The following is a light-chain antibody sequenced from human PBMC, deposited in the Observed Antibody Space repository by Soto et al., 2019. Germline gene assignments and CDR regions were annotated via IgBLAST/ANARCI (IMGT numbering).Light chain of an antibody. J-gene: IGKJ2*01. V-gene: IGKV1-39*01. CDR2: AAS. CDR1: QSISNY. CDR3: QQSYSTLYT. Sequence: DIQMTQSPSSLSASVGDRVTITCRASQSISNYLNWYRQKPGKAPKLLIYAASTLQSGVPSRFSGSGSGTDFTLTISRLQPEDFATYYCQQSYSTLYTFGQGTKLEIK.